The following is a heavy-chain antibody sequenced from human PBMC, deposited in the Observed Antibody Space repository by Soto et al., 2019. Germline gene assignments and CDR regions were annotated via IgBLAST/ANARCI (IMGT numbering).Heavy chain of an antibody. CDR1: GFTFSSYA. CDR3: ARENLGAAAGAFDY. CDR2: ISYDGSNK. J-gene: IGHJ4*02. Sequence: SLRLSCAASGFTFSSYAMPSVRQAPGKGLEWVAVISYDGSNKYYADSVKGRFTISRDNSKNTLYLQMNSLRAEDTAVYYCARENLGAAAGAFDYWGQGTLVTVSS. D-gene: IGHD6-13*01. V-gene: IGHV3-30-3*01.